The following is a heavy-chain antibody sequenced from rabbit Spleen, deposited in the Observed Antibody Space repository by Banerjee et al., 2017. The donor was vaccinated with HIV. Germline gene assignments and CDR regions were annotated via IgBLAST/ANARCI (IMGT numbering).Heavy chain of an antibody. D-gene: IGHD4-1*01. J-gene: IGHJ4*01. CDR1: GFSFSSRYY. CDR3: ARDLAGAIGWNFYL. CDR2: IDSGSSGDT. Sequence: QEQLVESGGDLVKPGASLTLTCTASGFSFSSRYYMCWVRQAPGKGLEWIACIDSGSSGDTYYASWAKGRFTISKTSSTTVTLQMTSLTAADTATYLCARDLAGAIGWNFYLWGPGTLVTVS. V-gene: IGHV1S45*01.